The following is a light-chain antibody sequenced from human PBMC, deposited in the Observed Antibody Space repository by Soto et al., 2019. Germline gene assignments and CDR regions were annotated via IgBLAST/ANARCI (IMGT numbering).Light chain of an antibody. CDR2: DAS. V-gene: IGKV1-33*01. CDR3: QQYQNLPPYT. CDR1: QDVSIY. J-gene: IGKJ2*01. Sequence: DIQMTQSPSSLSASVGDRVTITCQASQDVSIYLNWYQQKPGKAPKLLIYDASNLETGVPSRFSGSRSGTDFTFTISSLQPEDIATYYCQQYQNLPPYTFGQGTKLEIK.